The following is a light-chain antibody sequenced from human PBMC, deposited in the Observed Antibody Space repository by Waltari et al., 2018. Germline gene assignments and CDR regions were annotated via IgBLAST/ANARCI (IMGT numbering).Light chain of an antibody. Sequence: DIQMTQFLSTLSAAIGDRVTITCRASQSINTWLAWYQQKPGKAPKLLIYRASTLESGVPSRFSGDGSGTEVTLTIDSLQPDDFASYYCQQYKAYSTFGQGTQVDI. CDR3: QQYKAYST. J-gene: IGKJ1*01. CDR2: RAS. V-gene: IGKV1-5*03. CDR1: QSINTW.